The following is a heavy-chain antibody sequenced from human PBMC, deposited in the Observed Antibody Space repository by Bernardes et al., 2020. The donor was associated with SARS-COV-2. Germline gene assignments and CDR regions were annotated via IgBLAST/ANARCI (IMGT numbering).Heavy chain of an antibody. Sequence: GGSLRLSCTTSGFTFGSYILHWIRQAPGHGLAWLSRIYIDGSSTTYADSVKGRFTISRDNAKSTLYLQMNSLRAEDTAVYYCVRDLDRYDSWGQGTLLTVSS. CDR2: IYIDGSST. D-gene: IGHD3-16*01. J-gene: IGHJ5*02. CDR1: GFTFGSYI. V-gene: IGHV3-74*03. CDR3: VRDLDRYDS.